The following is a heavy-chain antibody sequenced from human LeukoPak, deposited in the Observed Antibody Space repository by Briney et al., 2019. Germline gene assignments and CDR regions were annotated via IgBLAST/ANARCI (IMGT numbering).Heavy chain of an antibody. V-gene: IGHV3-23*01. CDR2: IRGSGGTT. Sequence: PGGSLRLSCAASEFSVGSNYMTWVRQAPGKGLEWVSGIRGSGGTTYCGGSVKGRFTISRDNSKNTLYLQMNNLRAEDTAVYYCAKDLYIYGSDYFYYMDVWGKGTTVTVSS. J-gene: IGHJ6*03. D-gene: IGHD4-17*01. CDR3: AKDLYIYGSDYFYYMDV. CDR1: EFSVGSNY.